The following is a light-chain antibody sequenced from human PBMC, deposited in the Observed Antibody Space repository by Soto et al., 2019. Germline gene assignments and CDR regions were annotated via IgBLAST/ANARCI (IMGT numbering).Light chain of an antibody. V-gene: IGKV2-28*01. CDR3: MQAQQTPST. CDR2: LGS. J-gene: IGKJ1*01. Sequence: DIVMTQSPLSLPVTPGEPASISCRSSQSLVHSDGYNNLHWYLQKPVQSPQLLIYLGSNRASGVPDRFSGSGSGTEFTLKISRVEAEDVGVYYCMQAQQTPSTFGQGTRWIS. CDR1: QSLVHSDGYNN.